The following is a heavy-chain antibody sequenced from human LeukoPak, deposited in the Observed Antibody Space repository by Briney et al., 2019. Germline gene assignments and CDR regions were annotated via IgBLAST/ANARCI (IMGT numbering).Heavy chain of an antibody. D-gene: IGHD3-10*01. CDR3: SKEELVFSY. CDR1: GFTFSNDW. J-gene: IGHJ4*02. Sequence: GGSLRLSCAASGFTFSNDWMSWVRQAPGKGLEWVGRIKSKTDGGTTDYAAPVKGRFIISRDDSKNTLYLQMNSLKTEDTAVYYCSKEELVFSYWGQGTLATVSS. V-gene: IGHV3-15*01. CDR2: IKSKTDGGTT.